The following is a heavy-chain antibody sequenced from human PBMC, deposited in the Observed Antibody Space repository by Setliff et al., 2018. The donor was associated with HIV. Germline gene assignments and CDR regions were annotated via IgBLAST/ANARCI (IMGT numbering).Heavy chain of an antibody. CDR1: GGSVSNYY. CDR2: ITPSGRT. D-gene: IGHD3-10*01. J-gene: IGHJ4*02. CDR3: ASSVGFRDF. V-gene: IGHV4-4*07. Sequence: SETLSLTCTVSGGSVSNYYWTWIRQSAGKGLEWIGHITPSGRTNYSPSLKSRLSLSIESSKNQLFLKVMSVTAADSAVYYCASSVGFRDFWGQGTPVTVSS.